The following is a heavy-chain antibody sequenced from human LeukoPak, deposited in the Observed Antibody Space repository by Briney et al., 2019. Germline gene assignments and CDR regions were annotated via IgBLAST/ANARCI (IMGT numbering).Heavy chain of an antibody. CDR1: GFTFSSYA. V-gene: IGHV3-30*04. CDR3: ARDSSSRIAVAGTLFDY. D-gene: IGHD6-19*01. Sequence: PGGSLRLSCAASGFTFSSYAMHWVRQAPGKGLEWVAVISYDGSNKYYADSVKGRFTISRDNSKNTLYLQMNSLRAEDTAVYYCARDSSSRIAVAGTLFDYWGQGTLVTVSS. CDR2: ISYDGSNK. J-gene: IGHJ4*02.